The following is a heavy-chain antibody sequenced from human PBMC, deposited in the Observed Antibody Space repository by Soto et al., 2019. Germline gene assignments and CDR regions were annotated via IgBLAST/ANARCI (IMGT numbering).Heavy chain of an antibody. V-gene: IGHV3-7*01. CDR1: GFTFSSYC. CDR3: ARVKLGYSSRHWFDP. D-gene: IGHD6-13*01. Sequence: LRLSCAASGFTFSSYCMSCVRQGPGKGLGRVANIKKDVSEKYYVDSVKGQFTISRDNDKNSLYLQMNSLRAEDTAVYYCARVKLGYSSRHWFDPWGQGTLVTVSS. CDR2: IKKDVSEK. J-gene: IGHJ5*02.